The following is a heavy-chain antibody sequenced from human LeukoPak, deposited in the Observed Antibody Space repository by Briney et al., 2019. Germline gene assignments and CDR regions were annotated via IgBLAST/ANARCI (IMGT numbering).Heavy chain of an antibody. CDR2: ISSSGSTI. V-gene: IGHV3-11*01. D-gene: IGHD2-2*02. Sequence: PGGSLRLSCAASGFTFSDYYMSWIRQAPGKGLEWVSYISSSGSTIYYADSVKGRFTISRDNAKNSLYPQMNSLRAEDTAVYYCARVIYTLDAFDIWGQGTMVTVSS. CDR1: GFTFSDYY. J-gene: IGHJ3*02. CDR3: ARVIYTLDAFDI.